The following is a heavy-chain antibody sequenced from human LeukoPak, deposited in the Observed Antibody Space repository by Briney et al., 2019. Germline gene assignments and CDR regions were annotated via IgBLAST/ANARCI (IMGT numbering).Heavy chain of an antibody. Sequence: GGSLRLSCEASGFTFQDYYMSWIRQAPGKGLEWVSFISSNGATKYYADSVRGRFTISRDNAKNSVYLYMNNLREDDTAVYYCAIQMTMIVVVPYFDYWGQGIPVTVSP. CDR2: ISSNGATK. D-gene: IGHD3-22*01. J-gene: IGHJ4*02. CDR3: AIQMTMIVVVPYFDY. CDR1: GFTFQDYY. V-gene: IGHV3-11*04.